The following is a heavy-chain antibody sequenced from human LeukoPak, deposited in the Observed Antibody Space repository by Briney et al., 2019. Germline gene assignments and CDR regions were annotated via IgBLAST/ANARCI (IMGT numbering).Heavy chain of an antibody. D-gene: IGHD3-10*01. CDR1: GFTFSEYY. Sequence: GGSLRLSCAASGFTFSEYYMNWIRQAPGKGLEWVSYISGSGTSVYYADSVKGRFTVSRDNAENSLYLQMNSLRAEDTAVYYCARDRFYYGSGSQDLGHWGQGTLVTVSP. V-gene: IGHV3-11*04. CDR3: ARDRFYYGSGSQDLGH. J-gene: IGHJ4*02. CDR2: ISGSGTSV.